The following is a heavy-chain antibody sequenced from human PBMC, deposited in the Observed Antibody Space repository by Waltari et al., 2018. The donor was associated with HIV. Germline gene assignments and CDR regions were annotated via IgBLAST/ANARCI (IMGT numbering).Heavy chain of an antibody. CDR2: IYYSGST. V-gene: IGHV4-59*08. D-gene: IGHD3-10*01. J-gene: IGHJ6*02. Sequence: QVQLQESGPGLVKPSETLSLTCTVSGGSISSYYWSWIRQPPGKGLEWIGYIYYSGSTNYNPSLKSRVTISVDTSKNQFSLKLSSVTAADTAVYYCARLRDSRDYYYYYGMDVWGQGTTVTVSS. CDR1: GGSISSYY. CDR3: ARLRDSRDYYYYYGMDV.